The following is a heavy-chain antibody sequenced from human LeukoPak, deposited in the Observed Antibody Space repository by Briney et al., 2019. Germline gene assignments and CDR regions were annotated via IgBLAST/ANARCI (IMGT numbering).Heavy chain of an antibody. Sequence: PGTSLRLSCAASGFTFSRFGMHWVRQAPGKGLEWVSYISSSSSTIYYADSVKGRFTISRDNAKNSLDLQMNSLRDEDTAVYYCARARASGRSGFDYWGQGTLVTVSS. CDR3: ARARASGRSGFDY. CDR1: GFTFSRFG. D-gene: IGHD2-15*01. V-gene: IGHV3-48*02. CDR2: ISSSSSTI. J-gene: IGHJ4*02.